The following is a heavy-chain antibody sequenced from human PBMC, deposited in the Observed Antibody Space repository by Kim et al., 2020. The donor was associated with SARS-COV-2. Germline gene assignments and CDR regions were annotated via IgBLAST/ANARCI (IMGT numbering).Heavy chain of an antibody. D-gene: IGHD6-19*01. V-gene: IGHV3-48*02. CDR3: ASGSFAVAGTSY. CDR1: GFTFSSYN. J-gene: IGHJ4*02. CDR2: ISSRSRTI. Sequence: GGSLRLSCAASGFTFSSYNMNWVRQAPGKGLEWVSHISSRSRTINYADSVKGRFTISRDNAKNSLFLQMNSLRDEDTAVYYCASGSFAVAGTSYWGQGTLVTVSS.